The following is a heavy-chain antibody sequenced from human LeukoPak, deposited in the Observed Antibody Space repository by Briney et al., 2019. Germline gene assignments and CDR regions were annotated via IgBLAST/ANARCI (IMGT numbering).Heavy chain of an antibody. CDR1: GFTFSTYS. Sequence: GGSLRLPCAASGFTFSTYSMNWVRQAPGKGLEWVSSISSSSNYIYYADSVKGRFSISRDDAKNLLFLQMNGLRVEDTAVYYCVRDMTTATTCYLEHWGQGTLVTVSS. CDR2: ISSSSNYI. D-gene: IGHD4-17*01. J-gene: IGHJ1*01. V-gene: IGHV3-21*06. CDR3: VRDMTTATTCYLEH.